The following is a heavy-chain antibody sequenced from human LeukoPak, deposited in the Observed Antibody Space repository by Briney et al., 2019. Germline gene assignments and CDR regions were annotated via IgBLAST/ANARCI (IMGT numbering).Heavy chain of an antibody. CDR1: GFTFSSYS. CDR2: ISSSSSYI. D-gene: IGHD3-22*01. V-gene: IGHV3-21*01. CDR3: ARSGYFLKMRPGYFDS. Sequence: GGSLRLSCAASGFTFSSYSMNWVRQAPGKGLEWVSSISSSSSYIYYADSVKGRFTISRDNAKNSLYLQMNSLRVEDTAVYYCARSGYFLKMRPGYFDSWGQGTLVTVSS. J-gene: IGHJ4*02.